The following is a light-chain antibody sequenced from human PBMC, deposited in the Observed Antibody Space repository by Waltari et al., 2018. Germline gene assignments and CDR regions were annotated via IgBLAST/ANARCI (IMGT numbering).Light chain of an antibody. Sequence: QSVLTQPPSASGTPGQRVTISCYGSSSNNGTNYIYWYQQLQATAPKLLIYRSDQRPSGVPDRFSGSKSGTSASLAISGLRSEDEADYYCAAWDDSLSGWLFGGGTKLTVL. CDR3: AAWDDSLSGWL. CDR2: RSD. CDR1: SSNNGTNY. V-gene: IGLV1-47*01. J-gene: IGLJ3*02.